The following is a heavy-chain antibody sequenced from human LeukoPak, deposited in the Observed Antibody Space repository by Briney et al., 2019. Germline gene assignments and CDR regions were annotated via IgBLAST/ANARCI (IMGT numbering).Heavy chain of an antibody. V-gene: IGHV4-59*01. CDR2: IYYSGST. D-gene: IGHD3-9*01. Sequence: ASETLSLTCTVSGGSISSYYWSWIRQPPGKGLEWIGYIYYSGSTNYIPSLRSRVTISVDTSKNQLSLKLSSVTAADTAVYYCVRIVPYNSGYDDYWGQGTLVTVSS. CDR1: GGSISSYY. J-gene: IGHJ4*02. CDR3: VRIVPYNSGYDDY.